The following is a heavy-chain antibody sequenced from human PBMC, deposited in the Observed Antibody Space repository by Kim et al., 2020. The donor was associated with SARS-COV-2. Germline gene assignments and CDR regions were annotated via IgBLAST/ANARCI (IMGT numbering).Heavy chain of an antibody. CDR1: GFTFSGSA. Sequence: GGSLRLSCAASGFTFSGSAMHWVRQASGKGLEWVGRIRSKANSYATAYAASVKGRFTISRDDSKNTAYLQMNSLKTEDTAVYYCTRRYYYDSSGLGYWGQGTLVTVSS. J-gene: IGHJ4*02. V-gene: IGHV3-73*01. CDR3: TRRYYYDSSGLGY. CDR2: IRSKANSYAT. D-gene: IGHD3-22*01.